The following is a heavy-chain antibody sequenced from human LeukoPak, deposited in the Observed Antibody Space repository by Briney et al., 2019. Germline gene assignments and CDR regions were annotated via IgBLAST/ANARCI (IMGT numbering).Heavy chain of an antibody. J-gene: IGHJ6*03. Sequence: PGGSLRLSCAASGFTFSDYYMSWIRQAPGKGLEWVSYISSSGRTIYYADSVKGRFTISRDNAKNSLYLQMNSLRAEDTAVYYCARGSYYYDSSGYYMDVWGKGTTVTVSS. CDR1: GFTFSDYY. D-gene: IGHD3-22*01. V-gene: IGHV3-11*04. CDR2: ISSSGRTI. CDR3: ARGSYYYDSSGYYMDV.